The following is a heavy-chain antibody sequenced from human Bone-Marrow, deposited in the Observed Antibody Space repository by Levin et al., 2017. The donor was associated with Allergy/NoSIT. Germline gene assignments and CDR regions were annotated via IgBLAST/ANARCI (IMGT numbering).Heavy chain of an antibody. CDR2: IKRKIEGETT. CDR3: TADTTSTSDIGLDV. J-gene: IGHJ6*02. Sequence: PGGSLRLSCAASTFIFTNAWMNWVRQAPGKGLEWVARIKRKIEGETTDYAAPVKGRFTISRDDSGNTVFLQMNGLKTEDTAVYYCTADTTSTSDIGLDVWGQGTTVTVSS. V-gene: IGHV3-15*01. D-gene: IGHD5/OR15-5a*01. CDR1: TFIFTNAW.